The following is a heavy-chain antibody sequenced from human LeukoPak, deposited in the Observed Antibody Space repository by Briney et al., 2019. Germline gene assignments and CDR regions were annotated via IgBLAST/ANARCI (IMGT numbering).Heavy chain of an antibody. CDR2: INPNTGDT. CDR1: GYTFTGYY. J-gene: IGHJ4*02. V-gene: IGHV1-2*02. Sequence: ASVKVSCKASGYTFTGYYMHSVRQAPGQGFEWMGWINPNTGDTNYAQKFQGRVTMTRDTTISAAFMELTRLTSDDTAVYYCASYPSSSPPFDYWGQGTLVTVSS. CDR3: ASYPSSSPPFDY. D-gene: IGHD6-6*01.